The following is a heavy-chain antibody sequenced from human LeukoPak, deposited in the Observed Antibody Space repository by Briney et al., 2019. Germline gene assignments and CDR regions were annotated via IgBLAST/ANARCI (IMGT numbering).Heavy chain of an antibody. J-gene: IGHJ4*02. CDR1: GFTFSSYA. D-gene: IGHD3-3*01. Sequence: GGSLRLSCAASGFTFSSYAMSWVRQAPGKGLERVSAISGSGGSTYYADSVKGRFTISRDNSKNTLYLQMNSLRAEDTAVYYCAKVPHRITIFGVVITFDYWGQGTLVTVSS. CDR3: AKVPHRITIFGVVITFDY. V-gene: IGHV3-23*01. CDR2: ISGSGGST.